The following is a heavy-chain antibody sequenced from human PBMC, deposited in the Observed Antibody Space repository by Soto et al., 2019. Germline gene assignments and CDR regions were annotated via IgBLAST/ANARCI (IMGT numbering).Heavy chain of an antibody. CDR3: ARDPAPSGWYDY. J-gene: IGHJ4*02. CDR2: INSDGSST. Sequence: LRLSCAASGFTFSNYRMHWVRQVPGKGLVWVSRINSDGSSTTYADSVKGRFTISRDNAKSTLYLQMNSLRAEDTAVYYCARDPAPSGWYDYWGQGTLVTVSS. D-gene: IGHD6-19*01. CDR1: GFTFSNYR. V-gene: IGHV3-74*01.